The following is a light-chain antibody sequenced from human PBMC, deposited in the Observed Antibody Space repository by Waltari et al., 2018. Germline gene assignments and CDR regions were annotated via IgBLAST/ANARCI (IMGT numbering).Light chain of an antibody. CDR1: QPISYY. CDR3: QQSYSLPYT. CDR2: VAS. J-gene: IGKJ2*01. Sequence: DIQMTQSPTSLSASAEDQVTITCRARQPISYYLNWYQQLPGRAPKPLIHVASSLQTGVPSRFSGSGSGTNFTLTISSLQPEDFATYICQQSYSLPYTFGQGT. V-gene: IGKV1-39*01.